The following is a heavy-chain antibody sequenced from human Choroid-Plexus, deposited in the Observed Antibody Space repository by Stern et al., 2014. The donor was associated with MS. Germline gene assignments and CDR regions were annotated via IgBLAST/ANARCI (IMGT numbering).Heavy chain of an antibody. Sequence: VQLLESGGGVVQPGRPLRLSCVASGFTFGSCAMHWVRQAPGKGLEWVAGVSYDGSNKYYADSVKGRFTISRDNSQNNLYMQMSSLRPEDTAVYYCAKDRHYLTYFFDHWGQGSLVTVSS. CDR3: AKDRHYLTYFFDH. V-gene: IGHV3-30*18. J-gene: IGHJ5*02. D-gene: IGHD2/OR15-2a*01. CDR2: VSYDGSNK. CDR1: GFTFGSCA.